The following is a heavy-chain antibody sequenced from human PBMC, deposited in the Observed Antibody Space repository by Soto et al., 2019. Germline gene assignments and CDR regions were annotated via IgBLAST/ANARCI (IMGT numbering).Heavy chain of an antibody. CDR2: IYCSVIT. V-gene: IGHV4-31*03. CDR3: ARVRGAVIYFDY. Sequence: SETVCLAGTVSYGSISSGGYCWGWIRQHPGKGLDWIGYIYCSVITYYNPALKRRVTISLDTYKNQFSLKLSSVTAADTAMYYCARVRGAVIYFDYWGQGTLVTVPQ. D-gene: IGHD3-3*01. J-gene: IGHJ4*02. CDR1: YGSISSGGYC.